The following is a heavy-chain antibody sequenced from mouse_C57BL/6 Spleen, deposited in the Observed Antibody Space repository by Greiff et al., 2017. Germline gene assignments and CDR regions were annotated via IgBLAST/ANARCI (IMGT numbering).Heavy chain of an antibody. V-gene: IGHV5-9*01. J-gene: IGHJ3*01. CDR1: GFTFSSYT. D-gene: IGHD2-3*01. CDR2: ISGGGGNT. Sequence: DVKLVESGGGLVKPGGSLKLSCAASGFTFSSYTMSWVRQTPEKRLEWVATISGGGGNTYYPDSVKGRFTISRDNAKNTLYLQMSSLRSEDTALYYCARHHDGYYSWFAYWGQGTLVTVSA. CDR3: ARHHDGYYSWFAY.